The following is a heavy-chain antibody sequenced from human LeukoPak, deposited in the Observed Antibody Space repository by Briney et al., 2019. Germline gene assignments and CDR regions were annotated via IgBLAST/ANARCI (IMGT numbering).Heavy chain of an antibody. CDR2: LKEDGSAK. Sequence: GGSLRLLCAPSGFTLSNYCMTWVREAPGKGLEWVAKLKEDGSAKYYVDSVKGRFTIYRDNTKNSMYRQMNSLRGEDTAVYYCARGTWLDDWGQRALVTVSS. CDR3: ARGTWLDD. V-gene: IGHV3-7*04. J-gene: IGHJ5*02. CDR1: GFTLSNYC.